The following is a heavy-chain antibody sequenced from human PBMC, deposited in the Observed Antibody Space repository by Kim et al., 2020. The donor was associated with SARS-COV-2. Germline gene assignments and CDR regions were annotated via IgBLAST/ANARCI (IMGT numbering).Heavy chain of an antibody. J-gene: IGHJ5*02. V-gene: IGHV1-18*01. Sequence: ASVKVSCKASGYTFSNYGISWVRQAPGQGLEWMGWISTKNGNTNYAQKFQGRVTMTTDTSTSTAYMELRSLRSDDTAVYYCAREDHYGSGNDHWFDPWGQGTLVTVSS. CDR3: AREDHYGSGNDHWFDP. CDR1: GYTFSNYG. CDR2: ISTKNGNT. D-gene: IGHD3-10*01.